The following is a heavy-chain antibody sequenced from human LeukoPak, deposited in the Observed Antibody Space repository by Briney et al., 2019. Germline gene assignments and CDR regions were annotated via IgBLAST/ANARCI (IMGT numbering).Heavy chain of an antibody. J-gene: IGHJ4*02. V-gene: IGHV3-21*04. Sequence: GGSLRLSCAASGFTFSSYSMNWVRQAPGKGLEWVSSISSSSSYIYYADSVKGRFTISRDNAKNSLYLQMNSLRPDDTAMYYCATDYGDYEPIDYWGQGTLVTVSS. CDR2: ISSSSSYI. CDR1: GFTFSSYS. CDR3: ATDYGDYEPIDY. D-gene: IGHD4-17*01.